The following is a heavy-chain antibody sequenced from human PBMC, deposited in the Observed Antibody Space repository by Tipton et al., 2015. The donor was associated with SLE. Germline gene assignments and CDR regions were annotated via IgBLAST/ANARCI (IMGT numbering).Heavy chain of an antibody. CDR3: ARQGFDSSPWYAY. Sequence: TLSLTCTVSSGSIISSSYHWAWIRQPPGKGLEWIGSIYYSGNTYYNPSLKSRITMSVDTSKNQFSLTLTSVTAADTALYYCARQGFDSSPWYAYWGQGILVTVSS. D-gene: IGHD6-13*01. V-gene: IGHV4-39*01. CDR1: SGSIISSSYH. J-gene: IGHJ4*02. CDR2: IYYSGNT.